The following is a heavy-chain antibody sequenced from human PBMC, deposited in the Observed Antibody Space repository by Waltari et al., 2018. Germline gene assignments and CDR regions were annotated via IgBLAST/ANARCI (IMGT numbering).Heavy chain of an antibody. CDR3: AGHEEGAVGVDY. Sequence: EVLLVQSGAEVNKPGESLTISGKGSGSSFTSYWIGWVRRFAGEVLEWMVISYPSDSDTRSSPSAQGQVTTAAHKSISAAYLQCSSLKASDTAMYYCAGHEEGAVGVDYWGQGTLVSVSS. J-gene: IGHJ4*02. V-gene: IGHV5-51*01. CDR2: SYPSDSDT. D-gene: IGHD6-19*01. CDR1: GSSFTSYW.